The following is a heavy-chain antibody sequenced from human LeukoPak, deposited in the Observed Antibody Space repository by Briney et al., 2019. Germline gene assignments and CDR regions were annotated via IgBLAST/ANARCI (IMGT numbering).Heavy chain of an antibody. Sequence: PSETLSLTCTVSGGSISGYYWSWIRQPPGKGLEWIGYIYYSGSTYYNPSLKSRVTISVDTSKNQFSLKLSSVTAADTAVYYCARGIPFVSYLADAFDIWGQGTMVTVSS. J-gene: IGHJ3*02. D-gene: IGHD5/OR15-5a*01. CDR1: GGSISGYY. CDR2: IYYSGST. CDR3: ARGIPFVSYLADAFDI. V-gene: IGHV4-59*08.